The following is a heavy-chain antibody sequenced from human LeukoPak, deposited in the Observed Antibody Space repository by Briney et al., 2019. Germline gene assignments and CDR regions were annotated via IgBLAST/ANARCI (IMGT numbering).Heavy chain of an antibody. CDR1: GFTFSTYN. D-gene: IGHD1-26*01. V-gene: IGHV3-21*01. CDR2: ITTSSSYI. J-gene: IGHJ6*03. CDR3: AKDGDTMSGTYYYDMDV. Sequence: GGSLRLSCAASGFTFSTYNMNWVRQAPGKGLEWVSSITTSSSYIYYADSVKGRFTISRDNAKNSLYLQMNSLRGEDTAVYYCAKDGDTMSGTYYYDMDVWGKGTTVTIS.